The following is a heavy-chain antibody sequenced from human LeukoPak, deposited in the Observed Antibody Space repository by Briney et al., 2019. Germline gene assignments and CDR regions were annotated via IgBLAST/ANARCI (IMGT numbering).Heavy chain of an antibody. V-gene: IGHV4-4*02. CDR3: ARDRFRAYYDFWSGYRYFDY. CDR2: IYHSGST. J-gene: IGHJ4*02. CDR1: GGSISSSNW. Sequence: SETLSLTCAVSGGSISSSNWWSWVRQPPGKGLEWIGEIYHSGSTNYNPSLKSRVTISVDKSKNQFSLKLSSVTAADTAVYYCARDRFRAYYDFWSGYRYFDYRGQGTLVTVSS. D-gene: IGHD3-3*01.